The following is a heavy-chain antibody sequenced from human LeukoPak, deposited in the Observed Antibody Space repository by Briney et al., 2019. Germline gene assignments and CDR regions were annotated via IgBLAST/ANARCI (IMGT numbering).Heavy chain of an antibody. CDR2: INPNSGGT. Sequence: GASVKVSCKASGYTFTGYYMHWVRQAPGQGLEWMGWINPNSGGTNYAQKFQGRVTMTRDTSISTAYMELSRLRSDDTAVYYCARGALYNWNYVLFDYWGQGTLVTVSS. CDR1: GYTFTGYY. D-gene: IGHD1-7*01. J-gene: IGHJ4*02. V-gene: IGHV1-2*02. CDR3: ARGALYNWNYVLFDY.